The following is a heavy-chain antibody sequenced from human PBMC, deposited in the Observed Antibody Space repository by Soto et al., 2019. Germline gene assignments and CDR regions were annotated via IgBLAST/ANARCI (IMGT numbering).Heavy chain of an antibody. V-gene: IGHV3-23*01. CDR2: ISGSGGST. Sequence: PGGSLRLTCAASGFTFSSYAMSWVRHAPGQGLEWVSAISGSGGSTYYADSVKGRFTISRDNSKNTLYLQMNSLRAEDTAVYYCAKVRVAGTSPRGDDFDYWGQGTLVTVSS. J-gene: IGHJ4*02. D-gene: IGHD6-19*01. CDR1: GFTFSSYA. CDR3: AKVRVAGTSPRGDDFDY.